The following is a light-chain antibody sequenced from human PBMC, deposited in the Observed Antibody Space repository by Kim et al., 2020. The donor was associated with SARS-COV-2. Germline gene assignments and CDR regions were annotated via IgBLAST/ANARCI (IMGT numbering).Light chain of an antibody. CDR1: SRRTYY. V-gene: IGLV3-19*01. CDR3: NSRDNNDNVL. Sequence: VALGQTVRITCQGDSRRTYYTTGFQQKPGQAPIVVFYGKNNRPSGIPDRFSGSSSGNTASLTITATQAGDEADYYCNSRDNNDNVLFGGGTRLTVL. J-gene: IGLJ2*01. CDR2: GKN.